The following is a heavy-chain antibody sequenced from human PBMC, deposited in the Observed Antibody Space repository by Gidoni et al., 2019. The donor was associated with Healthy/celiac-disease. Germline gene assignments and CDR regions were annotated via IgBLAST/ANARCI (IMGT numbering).Heavy chain of an antibody. Sequence: QVQLVESGGGVVQPGRSLRLSCAASGFTFSSYGMHWVRQAPGKGLEWVAVISYDGSNKYYADSVKGRFTISRDNSKNTLYLQMNSLRAEDTAVYYCAKDRWSDIVATTYFDYWGQGTLVTVSS. CDR2: ISYDGSNK. CDR3: AKDRWSDIVATTYFDY. CDR1: GFTFSSYG. J-gene: IGHJ4*02. V-gene: IGHV3-30*18. D-gene: IGHD5-12*01.